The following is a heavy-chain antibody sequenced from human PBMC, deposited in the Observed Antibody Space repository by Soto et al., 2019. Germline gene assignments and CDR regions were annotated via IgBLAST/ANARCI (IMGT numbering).Heavy chain of an antibody. V-gene: IGHV5-51*01. J-gene: IGHJ4*02. CDR2: IYPGDSDT. CDR3: ARIPLTGDGSYYFDY. D-gene: IGHD7-27*01. Sequence: GESLKISCKGSGYSFTSYWIGWVRQMPGKGLEWMGIIYPGDSDTRYSPSFQGQVTISADKSISTAYLPWSSLKASDTAMYYCARIPLTGDGSYYFDYWGQGTLVTVSS. CDR1: GYSFTSYW.